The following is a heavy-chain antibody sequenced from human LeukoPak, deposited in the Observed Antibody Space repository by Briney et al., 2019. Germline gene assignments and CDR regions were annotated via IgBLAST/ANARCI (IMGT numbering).Heavy chain of an antibody. CDR1: GFTFSSHA. CDR2: ISSNGGST. CDR3: VKDGVHVLLWFGELSH. J-gene: IGHJ4*02. V-gene: IGHV3-64D*06. D-gene: IGHD3-10*01. Sequence: GGSLRLSCSASGFTFSSHAMHWVRQAPGKGLEYVSAISSNGGSTYYADSVKGRFTISRDNSKNTLYLQMSSLRAEDTAVYYCVKDGVHVLLWFGELSHWGQGTLVTVSS.